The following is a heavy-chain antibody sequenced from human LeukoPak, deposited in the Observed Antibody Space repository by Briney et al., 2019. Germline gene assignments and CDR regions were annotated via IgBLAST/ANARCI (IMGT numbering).Heavy chain of an antibody. Sequence: VASVKVSCKASGGTFSSYAISWVRQAPGQGLELMGRIIPIFGTANYAQKFQGRVTITTDESTSTAYMELSSLRSEDTAVYYCARRLTGSDAFDIWGQGTMVTVSS. CDR2: IIPIFGTA. CDR3: ARRLTGSDAFDI. CDR1: GGTFSSYA. D-gene: IGHD7-27*01. J-gene: IGHJ3*02. V-gene: IGHV1-69*05.